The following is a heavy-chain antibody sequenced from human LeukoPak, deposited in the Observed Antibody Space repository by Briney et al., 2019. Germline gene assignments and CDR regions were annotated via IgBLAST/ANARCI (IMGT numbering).Heavy chain of an antibody. V-gene: IGHV4-59*11. CDR3: ARGAVEMATTYFDY. J-gene: IGHJ4*02. D-gene: IGHD5-24*01. CDR2: FYYSGST. Sequence: SETLSLTCTVSGGSISSHYWSWIRQPPGKGLEWIGYFYYSGSTNYNPSLKSRVTISVVTSKNQFSLKLSSVTAADTAVYYCARGAVEMATTYFDYWAQGTLVTVSS. CDR1: GGSISSHY.